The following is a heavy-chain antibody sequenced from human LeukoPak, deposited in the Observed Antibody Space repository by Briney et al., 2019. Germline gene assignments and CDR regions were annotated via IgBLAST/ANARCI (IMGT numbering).Heavy chain of an antibody. D-gene: IGHD2-15*01. CDR3: TGGGGYCSGGRCYGHYSMDV. V-gene: IGHV3-30*02. CDR2: IRFDGDDE. CDR1: GFTFSSYG. J-gene: IGHJ6*02. Sequence: GGSLRLSCAASGFTFSSYGMHWVRQAPGKVLEWVAYIRFDGDDEHYLDSVKGRFSISRDNPRNTLYLQMNGLRPEETAVYYCTGGGGYCSGGRCYGHYSMDVWGQGTTVTVSS.